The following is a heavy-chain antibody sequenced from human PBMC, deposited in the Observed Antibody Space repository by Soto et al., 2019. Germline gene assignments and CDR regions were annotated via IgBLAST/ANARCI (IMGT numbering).Heavy chain of an antibody. CDR3: AKAYFVWSSEQPYYFDY. D-gene: IGHD3-16*01. J-gene: IGHJ4*02. V-gene: IGHV3-23*01. CDR2: ISGSGGRS. CDR1: GFTFSNYA. Sequence: GGSLRLSCAASGFTFSNYAMTWVRQGPGRGLEWVSDISGSGGRSYYADSVKGRFTISRDNSKSTLYLQMNSLRAEDTAVYYCAKAYFVWSSEQPYYFDYWGQGTLVTVSS.